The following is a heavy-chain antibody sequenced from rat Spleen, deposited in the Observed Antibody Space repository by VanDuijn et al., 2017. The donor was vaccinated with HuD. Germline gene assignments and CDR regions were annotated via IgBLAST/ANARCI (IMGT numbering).Heavy chain of an antibody. D-gene: IGHD1-2*01. J-gene: IGHJ2*01. V-gene: IGHV5-19*01. CDR3: TRDSSFYYFDY. CDR2: ISSGAGNT. CDR1: GFTFNNYG. Sequence: EVQLVESGGGLVQPGRSKKLSCAASGFTFNNYGMHWIRQAPTKVLEWVASISSGAGNTYYRDSVKGRFPISRDNAKSTLYLVMDSLRSEDTATYYCTRDSSFYYFDYWGQGVMVTVSS.